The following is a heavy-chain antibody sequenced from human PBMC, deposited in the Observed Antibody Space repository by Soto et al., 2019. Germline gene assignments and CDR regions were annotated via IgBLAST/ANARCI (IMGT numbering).Heavy chain of an antibody. CDR2: IYGFGGT. V-gene: IGHV4-4*07. CDR3: AREEASSSASRHFHG. Sequence: QVQLQESGPGLVKSSETLSLTGTGSGGSMSSFYWSWIRQPAGTGLESSARIYGFGGTNSNPSLKSRLSLSLDTTQTPVSLTLTSVTAADTTVYYCAREEASSSASRHFHGWGQGTLGTVSS. CDR1: GGSMSSFY. J-gene: IGHJ4*02.